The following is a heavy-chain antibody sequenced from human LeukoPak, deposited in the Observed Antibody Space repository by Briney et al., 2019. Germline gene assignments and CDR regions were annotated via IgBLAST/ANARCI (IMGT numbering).Heavy chain of an antibody. J-gene: IGHJ5*02. CDR2: IIPIFGTA. CDR1: GGTFSSYA. D-gene: IGHD3-3*01. V-gene: IGHV1-69*05. CDR3: ARSIGLTIFGVVINNWFDP. Sequence: SVKVSCKASGGTFSSYAISWVRQAPGQGLEWMGGIIPIFGTANYAQKFQGRVTITTDESTSTAYMELSSLRSEDTAVYYCARSIGLTIFGVVINNWFDPWGQGTLVTVSS.